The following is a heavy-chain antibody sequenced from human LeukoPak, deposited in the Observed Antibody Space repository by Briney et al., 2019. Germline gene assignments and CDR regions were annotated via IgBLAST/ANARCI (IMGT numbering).Heavy chain of an antibody. CDR3: ARGDFGVVIMFDY. Sequence: SETLSLTCAVYGGSFSGYYWSWIRQPPGKGLEWIGEINHSGSTNYNPSLKGRVTISVDTSKNQFSLKLSSVTAADTAVYYCARGDFGVVIMFDYWGQGTLVTVSS. J-gene: IGHJ4*02. V-gene: IGHV4-34*01. D-gene: IGHD3-3*01. CDR2: INHSGST. CDR1: GGSFSGYY.